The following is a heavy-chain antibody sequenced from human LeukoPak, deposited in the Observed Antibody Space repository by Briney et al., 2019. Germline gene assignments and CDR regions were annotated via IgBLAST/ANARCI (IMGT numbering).Heavy chain of an antibody. CDR3: ASDREYYYGSGSFDY. CDR2: VKQDGREK. Sequence: PGGSLRLSCAASGVTFSSYWRSWVRQAPGKGREGVARVKQDGREKYYVDSVKGRFTISRANAKNSLYLHMHSLRAEDPAVSYCASDREYYYGSGSFDYWGQGTLVTVSS. CDR1: GVTFSSYW. D-gene: IGHD3-10*01. J-gene: IGHJ4*02. V-gene: IGHV3-7*04.